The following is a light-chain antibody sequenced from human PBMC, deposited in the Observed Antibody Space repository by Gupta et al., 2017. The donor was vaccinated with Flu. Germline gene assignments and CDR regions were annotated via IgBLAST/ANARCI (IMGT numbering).Light chain of an antibody. J-gene: IGKJ3*01. CDR1: QSVFYSSNNKNY. CDR3: QQYYTTPGT. CDR2: WAS. V-gene: IGKV4-1*01. Sequence: CKSSQSVFYSSNNKNYLAWYQQKPGQPPKLLIYWASTRESGVPDRFSGSGSGTDFTLTISSLQAEDVAIYYCQQYYTTPGTFGPGTKVDIK.